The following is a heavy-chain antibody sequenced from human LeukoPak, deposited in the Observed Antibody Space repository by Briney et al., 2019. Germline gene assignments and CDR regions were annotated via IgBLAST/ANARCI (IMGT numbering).Heavy chain of an antibody. CDR2: INPDGRDT. J-gene: IGHJ1*01. CDR3: TSWGDTTAEYFQR. CDR1: GFTFNRCW. D-gene: IGHD2-21*02. Sequence: PGGSLRLSCVVSGFTFNRCWMNWVRQALGKGLEWVAHINPDGRDTYYVDSVKGRFTISRDNAQDSMYLQMNSLRVEDTAVYYCTSWGDTTAEYFQRWGQGTLVTASS. V-gene: IGHV3-7*01.